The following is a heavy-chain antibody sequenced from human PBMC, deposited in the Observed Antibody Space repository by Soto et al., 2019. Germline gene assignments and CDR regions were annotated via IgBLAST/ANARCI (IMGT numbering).Heavy chain of an antibody. CDR2: IYHSGST. J-gene: IGHJ4*02. Sequence: SETLSLTCTVSGGSISSYYWSWIRQPPGKGLEWIGYIYHSGSTYYNPSLKNRVTISVDASKSQFYLKLRSVTAADTAVYYCARGMAEEQIFYYFDYWGQGALVTVSS. CDR3: ARGMAEEQIFYYFDY. V-gene: IGHV4-59*01. CDR1: GGSISSYY. D-gene: IGHD3-9*01.